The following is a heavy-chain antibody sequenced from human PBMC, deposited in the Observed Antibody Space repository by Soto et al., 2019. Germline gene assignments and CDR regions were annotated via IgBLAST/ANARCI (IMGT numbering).Heavy chain of an antibody. CDR2: IYWDDDK. CDR3: AHIVVAGLGYYFDY. V-gene: IGHV2-5*02. CDR1: GFSLSSTRMA. D-gene: IGHD6-19*01. Sequence: QITLKESGPTLVKPTQTLTLTCTFSGFSLSSTRMAVGWIRQPPGKALEWLALIYWDDDKSYSPFLKSRLTITTDTSKNQVVLTMSNMDPVDTARYYCAHIVVAGLGYYFDYWGQGTLVTVSS. J-gene: IGHJ4*02.